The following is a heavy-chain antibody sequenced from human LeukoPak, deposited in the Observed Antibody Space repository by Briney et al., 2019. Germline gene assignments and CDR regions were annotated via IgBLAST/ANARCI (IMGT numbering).Heavy chain of an antibody. D-gene: IGHD5-12*01. CDR3: ARSGWIQWKKTFDY. CDR1: GRSFSGYY. CDR2: INHSGST. J-gene: IGHJ4*02. V-gene: IGHV4-34*01. Sequence: SETLSLTCAVYGRSFSGYYWSWIRQPPGKGLEWIGEINHSGSTNYNPSLKSRVTISVDTSKNQFSLKLSSVTAADTAVYYCARSGWIQWKKTFDYWGQGTLVTVSS.